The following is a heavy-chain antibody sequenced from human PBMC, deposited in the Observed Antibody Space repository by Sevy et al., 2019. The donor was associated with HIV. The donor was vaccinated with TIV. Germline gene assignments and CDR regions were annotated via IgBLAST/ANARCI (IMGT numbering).Heavy chain of an antibody. Sequence: GGSLRLSCVVSGLTFSNYWMTWVRQAPGKGLEWVANIKEDGSEKYYLFSVNDRFTISRDNAKNSLFLQMNSLRVDDTGVYYCATGAGLWGQGTLVTVSS. CDR1: GLTFSNYW. V-gene: IGHV3-7*01. D-gene: IGHD6-19*01. CDR3: ATGAGL. CDR2: IKEDGSEK. J-gene: IGHJ4*02.